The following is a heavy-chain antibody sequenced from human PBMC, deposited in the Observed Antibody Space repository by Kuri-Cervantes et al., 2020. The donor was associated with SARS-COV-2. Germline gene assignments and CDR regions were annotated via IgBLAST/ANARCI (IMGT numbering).Heavy chain of an antibody. V-gene: IGHV1-46*01. CDR1: GYTFTSYY. Sequence: ASVKVSCKASGYTFTSYYMHWVRQAPGQGLEWMGIINPSGGSTSYAQKFQGRVTMTRDTSISTAYMELSSLRSEDTAVYYCARGPTPAALDYDFWSGYYSPYYYYMDVWGKGTTVTVSS. CDR2: INPSGGST. J-gene: IGHJ6*03. CDR3: ARGPTPAALDYDFWSGYYSPYYYYMDV. D-gene: IGHD3-3*01.